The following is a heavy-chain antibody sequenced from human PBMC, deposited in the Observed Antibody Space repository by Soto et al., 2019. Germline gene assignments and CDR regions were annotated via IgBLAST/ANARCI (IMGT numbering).Heavy chain of an antibody. CDR2: IYPGDSDT. D-gene: IGHD2-8*01. V-gene: IGHV5-51*01. Sequence: GESLKISCKGSGYSFTSYWIGWVRQMPGKGLEWMGIIYPGDSDTRYSPSFQGQVTISADKSISTAYLQWSSLKASDTAMYYCERQPRMVYATNPYYYGMDVWGQGTTVTVS. CDR1: GYSFTSYW. J-gene: IGHJ6*02. CDR3: ERQPRMVYATNPYYYGMDV.